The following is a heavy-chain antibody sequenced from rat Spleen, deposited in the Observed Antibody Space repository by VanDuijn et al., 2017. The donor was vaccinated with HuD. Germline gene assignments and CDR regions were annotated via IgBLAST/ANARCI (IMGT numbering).Heavy chain of an antibody. V-gene: IGHV5-58*01. J-gene: IGHJ2*01. CDR1: GFTFSSYW. Sequence: EVQLVETGGGLVQPGRSLKLSCVASGFTFSSYWMYWIRQAPGKGLEWVSSINTDGGRTYYLDSVKGRFTISRDNAKSTLYLQMNSLRSEDTATYYCTRAAVNYGSYGYFDYWGQGVMVTVSS. CDR3: TRAAVNYGSYGYFDY. CDR2: INTDGGRT. D-gene: IGHD1-3*01.